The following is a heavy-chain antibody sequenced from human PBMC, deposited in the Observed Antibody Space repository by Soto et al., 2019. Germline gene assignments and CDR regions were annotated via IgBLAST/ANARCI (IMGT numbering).Heavy chain of an antibody. CDR2: LSGSGGTT. CDR3: AKQRADHGSGADTFYFDS. V-gene: IGHV3-23*01. CDR1: GVTFSNYA. J-gene: IGHJ4*02. Sequence: EVQLLESGGGLVQPGGSLRLSCTVSGVTFSNYAMNWVRQAPGKGLEWVSSLSGSGGTTYYADSVKGRFIISRDNSKNTLYLLMNSLRAEDTALYYCAKQRADHGSGADTFYFDSWGQGALVTVSS. D-gene: IGHD3-10*01.